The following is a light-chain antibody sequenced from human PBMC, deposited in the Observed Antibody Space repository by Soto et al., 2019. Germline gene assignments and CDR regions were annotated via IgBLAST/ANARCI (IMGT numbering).Light chain of an antibody. Sequence: DIQMTQSPSSLSASVGDRVTITCRASQSFSSYLNWYQQKPGKAPKLLIYAASSLQSGVPSRFSGSGSGTDYTLTISRLQPEDFVTYYCQQSYSTPTFGGGNKVEIK. J-gene: IGKJ4*01. CDR3: QQSYSTPT. V-gene: IGKV1-39*01. CDR2: AAS. CDR1: QSFSSY.